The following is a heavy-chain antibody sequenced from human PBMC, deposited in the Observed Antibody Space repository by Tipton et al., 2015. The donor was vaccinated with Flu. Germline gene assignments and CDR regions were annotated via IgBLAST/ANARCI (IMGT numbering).Heavy chain of an antibody. CDR2: VHYSGST. CDR3: AREGRNSGGLDY. Sequence: TLSLTCTVSGGSISRSSYHWGWIRQPPGMGLEWIGGVHYSGSTYQNPSLESRGTISVDTSKNQFSLKLSSVTAADTAVYFCAREGRNSGGLDYWDQGTLVTGSS. J-gene: IGHJ4*02. V-gene: IGHV4-39*07. CDR1: GGSISRSSYH. D-gene: IGHD1-26*01.